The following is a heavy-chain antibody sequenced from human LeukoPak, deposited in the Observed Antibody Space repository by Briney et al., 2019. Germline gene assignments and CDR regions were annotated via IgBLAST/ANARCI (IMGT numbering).Heavy chain of an antibody. V-gene: IGHV3-30-3*01. J-gene: IGHJ4*02. CDR2: ISYDGSNK. CDR3: ARDSHSLYAASFGKGVEMATLSPDY. Sequence: PGGSLRLSCAASGFTFSSYAMHWVRQAPGKGLEWVAVISYDGSNKYYADSVKGRFTISRDNSKNTLYLQMNSLRAEDTAVYYCARDSHSLYAASFGKGVEMATLSPDYWGQGTLVTVSS. D-gene: IGHD5-24*01. CDR1: GFTFSSYA.